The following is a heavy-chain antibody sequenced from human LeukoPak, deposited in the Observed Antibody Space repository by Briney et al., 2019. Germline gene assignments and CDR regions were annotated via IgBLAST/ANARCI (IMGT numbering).Heavy chain of an antibody. J-gene: IGHJ4*02. V-gene: IGHV3-7*01. CDR2: IKQDGSVK. CDR1: GFTFSSYW. CDR3: AREHPYNYDYVWGSYRYYFDY. Sequence: GGPLRLSCAASGFTFSSYWMSWVRQAPGKGLEWVANIKQDGSVKYYVDSVKGRFTISRDNAKNSLYLQMNSLRAEDTAVYYCAREHPYNYDYVWGSYRYYFDYWGQGTLVTVSS. D-gene: IGHD3-16*02.